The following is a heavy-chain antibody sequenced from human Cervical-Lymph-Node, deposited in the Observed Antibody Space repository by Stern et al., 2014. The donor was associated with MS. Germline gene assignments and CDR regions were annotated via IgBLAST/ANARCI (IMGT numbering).Heavy chain of an antibody. V-gene: IGHV4-31*03. J-gene: IGHJ4*02. CDR1: GGSIGSGGYY. D-gene: IGHD2-21*02. CDR2: IYSTGST. CDR3: ARASDDDCLTWRLDY. Sequence: QVQLQESGPGLVKPSQTLSLTCSVSGGSIGSGGYYWSWIRQVPGKGLGWVGVIYSTGSTYYNPSLKSRVTISVDTSKNQFSLTLSSVTAADTAVYYCARASDDDCLTWRLDYWGQGTLVTVSS.